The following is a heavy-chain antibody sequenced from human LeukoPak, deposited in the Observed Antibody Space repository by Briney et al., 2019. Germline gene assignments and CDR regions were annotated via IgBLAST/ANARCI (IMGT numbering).Heavy chain of an antibody. CDR2: IYSGGST. Sequence: SGGSLRFSCAASGFTVSSNYRSWVRQAPGKGLEWVSVIYSGGSTYYADSVKGRFTISRHNSKNTLYLQMNSLRAEDTAVYYCARDIVRYCSSTSCSPGGWFDPWGQGTLVTVSS. CDR3: ARDIVRYCSSTSCSPGGWFDP. D-gene: IGHD2-2*01. CDR1: GFTVSSNY. V-gene: IGHV3-53*04. J-gene: IGHJ5*02.